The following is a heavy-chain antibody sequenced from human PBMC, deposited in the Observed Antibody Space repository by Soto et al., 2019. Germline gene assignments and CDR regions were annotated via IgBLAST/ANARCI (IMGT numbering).Heavy chain of an antibody. CDR2: IYHSGST. J-gene: IGHJ5*02. CDR1: GGSISSGGYS. D-gene: IGHD2-2*01. Sequence: PSETLSLTCAVSGGSISSGGYSWSWIRQPPGKGLEWIGYIYHSGSTYYNPSLKSRVTISVDRSKNQFSLKLSSVTAADTAVYYCAGMPLDQSASLFDPWGQGTLVTVSS. V-gene: IGHV4-30-2*01. CDR3: AGMPLDQSASLFDP.